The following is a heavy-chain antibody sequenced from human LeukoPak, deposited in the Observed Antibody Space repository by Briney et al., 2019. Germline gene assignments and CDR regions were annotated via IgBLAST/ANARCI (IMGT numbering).Heavy chain of an antibody. Sequence: GGSLRLSCAASGFTFSSYWMSWVRQAPGKGLEWVANIKQDGSEKYYVDSVKGRFTISRDNSKNTLYLQMNSLRADDTAVYYCLKGYSGYDWGFDYWGQGTLVTVSS. CDR1: GFTFSSYW. J-gene: IGHJ4*02. V-gene: IGHV3-7*01. CDR3: LKGYSGYDWGFDY. D-gene: IGHD5-12*01. CDR2: IKQDGSEK.